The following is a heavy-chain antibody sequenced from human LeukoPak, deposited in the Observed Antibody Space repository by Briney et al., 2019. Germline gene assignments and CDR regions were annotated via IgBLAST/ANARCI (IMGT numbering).Heavy chain of an antibody. CDR3: ARGDGDSDSNGVLMGWLDP. CDR2: IDPSGGST. CDR1: GYTFTAYY. J-gene: IGHJ5*02. Sequence: GASVKVSCKASGYTFTAYYMHWVRQAPGQGLEWMGVIDPSGGSTSYAQRFQDRVTMTSDTSTSTVYMELSSLRSEDTAVYYCARGDGDSDSNGVLMGWLDPWGQGTLVTVSS. V-gene: IGHV1-46*01. D-gene: IGHD3-22*01.